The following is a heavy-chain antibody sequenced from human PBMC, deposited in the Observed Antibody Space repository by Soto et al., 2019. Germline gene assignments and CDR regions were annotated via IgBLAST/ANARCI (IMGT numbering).Heavy chain of an antibody. CDR1: GGSISSSSYY. J-gene: IGHJ5*02. Sequence: KPSETLSLTCTVSGGSISSSSYYWGWIRQPPGKGLEWIGSIYYSGSTYYNPSLKSRVTISVDTSKNQFSLKLSSVTAADTAVYYCARHQNPGDWVDPWGQGTLGTVSS. V-gene: IGHV4-39*01. CDR2: IYYSGST. CDR3: ARHQNPGDWVDP. D-gene: IGHD1-26*01.